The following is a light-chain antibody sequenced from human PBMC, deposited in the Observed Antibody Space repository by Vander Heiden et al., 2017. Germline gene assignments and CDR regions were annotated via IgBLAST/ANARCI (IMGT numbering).Light chain of an antibody. V-gene: IGKV1-33*01. CDR2: DAS. J-gene: IGKJ5*01. CDR3: QQYDNLPIT. CDR1: QDISNY. Sequence: DIQMTQSPSSLSASVGDRVTITCQASQDISNYLNWYQQKPGKAPKLLIYDASNLETGVPSRFSGSGSGTDFTFTISSLQPEDIATYYCQQYDNLPITFGQWTRLGIK.